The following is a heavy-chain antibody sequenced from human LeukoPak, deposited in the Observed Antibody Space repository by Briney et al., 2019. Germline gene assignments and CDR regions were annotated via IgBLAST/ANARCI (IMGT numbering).Heavy chain of an antibody. CDR1: GFTFSSYS. J-gene: IGHJ4*02. Sequence: SGGSLRFSCAASGFTFSSYSMNWVRQAPGRGLEWVSSISSSSRYIYYADSVKGRFTISRDNAKNPLYLQMNSLRAEDTAVYYCARIHGGSGTYRFDNWGQGTLVTVSS. V-gene: IGHV3-21*01. D-gene: IGHD3-10*01. CDR2: ISSSSRYI. CDR3: ARIHGGSGTYRFDN.